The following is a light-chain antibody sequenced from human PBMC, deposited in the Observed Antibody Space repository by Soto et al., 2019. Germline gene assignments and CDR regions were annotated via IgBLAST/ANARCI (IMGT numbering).Light chain of an antibody. V-gene: IGLV1-40*01. CDR2: GNS. J-gene: IGLJ2*01. CDR1: SYNIGAGYD. CDR3: QSYDSSRIGVV. Sequence: QSVLTQPPSVSGAPGQRVTISCTGSSYNIGAGYDVHWYQQLPGTAPKLLIYGNSNRPSGVPDRFYGSKSGTSASLAITGLQAEDDADYYCQSYDSSRIGVVFGGGTKLTVL.